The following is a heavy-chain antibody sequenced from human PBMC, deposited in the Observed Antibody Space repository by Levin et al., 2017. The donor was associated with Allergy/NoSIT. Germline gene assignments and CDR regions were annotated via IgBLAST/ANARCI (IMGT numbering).Heavy chain of an antibody. D-gene: IGHD4-17*01. CDR1: GGSISSGSYY. J-gene: IGHJ5*02. Sequence: PSETLSLTCTVSGGSISSGSYYWSWIRQPAGKGLEWIGRIYTSGSTNYNPSLKSRVTISVDTSKNQFSLKLSSVTAADTAVYYCARGDYGDVNWFDPWGQGTLVTVSS. CDR3: ARGDYGDVNWFDP. CDR2: IYTSGST. V-gene: IGHV4-61*02.